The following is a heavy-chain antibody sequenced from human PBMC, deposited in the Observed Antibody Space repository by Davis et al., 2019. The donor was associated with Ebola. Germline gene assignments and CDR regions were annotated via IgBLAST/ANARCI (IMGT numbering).Heavy chain of an antibody. J-gene: IGHJ5*02. CDR1: GFTFSSYA. Sequence: GESLKISCAASGFTFSSYAMHWVRQAPGTGLEWVAVISSDGSDNYYADSVKGRFTISRDNSKNTLYLQMTSLRAEDTAVYYCARDLSTGVTIFGVVSSGWFDPWGQGTLVTVSS. V-gene: IGHV3-30-3*01. CDR3: ARDLSTGVTIFGVVSSGWFDP. D-gene: IGHD3-3*01. CDR2: ISSDGSDN.